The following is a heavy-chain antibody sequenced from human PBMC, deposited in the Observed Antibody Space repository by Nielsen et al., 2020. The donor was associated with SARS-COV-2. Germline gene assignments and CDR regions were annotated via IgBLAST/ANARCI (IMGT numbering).Heavy chain of an antibody. J-gene: IGHJ4*01. D-gene: IGHD5/OR15-5a*01. CDR3: ARGSTY. CDR1: GFTFSSYC. Sequence: GGSLTLSCAASGFTFSSYCMHWFRQAPGKLLEWVAVIWYDGSNKYYADSVKGRFTISRDNSKNTLYLQMNSLRLEDTAIYYCARGSTYWGPGTLVTVSS. CDR2: IWYDGSNK. V-gene: IGHV3-33*01.